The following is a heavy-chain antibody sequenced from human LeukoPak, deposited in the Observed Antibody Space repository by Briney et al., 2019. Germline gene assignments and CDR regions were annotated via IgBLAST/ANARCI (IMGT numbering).Heavy chain of an antibody. CDR1: GFTFSSYA. Sequence: GGSLRLSCAASGFTFSSYAMSWVRQAPGKGLEWVSAISGSGGSTYYADSVKGRFTISRDNSKNTLYLQMNSLRAEDTAVYYCAKAQELLRSWYQEAHPFDYWGQGTLVTVSS. V-gene: IGHV3-23*01. CDR3: AKAQELLRSWYQEAHPFDY. CDR2: ISGSGGST. J-gene: IGHJ4*02. D-gene: IGHD6-13*01.